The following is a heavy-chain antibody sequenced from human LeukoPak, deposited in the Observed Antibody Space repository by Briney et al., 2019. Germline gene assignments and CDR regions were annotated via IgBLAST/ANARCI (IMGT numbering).Heavy chain of an antibody. V-gene: IGHV3-48*03. D-gene: IGHD1-26*01. Sequence: GGSLRLSCAPSGFTFSRYEMNGVPHAPEKGLEGVSYSSSSGITIYYAASVKGRFTISRDNAKNSLYLQMNSLRAEDTAVYYCARDALGTPYFDYWGQGTLVTVSS. CDR2: SSSSGITI. CDR3: ARDALGTPYFDY. J-gene: IGHJ4*02. CDR1: GFTFSRYE.